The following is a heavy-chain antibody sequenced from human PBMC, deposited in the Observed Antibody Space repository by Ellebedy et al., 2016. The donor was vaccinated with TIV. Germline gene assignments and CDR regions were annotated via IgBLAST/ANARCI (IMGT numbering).Heavy chain of an antibody. V-gene: IGHV3-23*01. CDR3: GTVATTFDY. CDR2: ISDTGGST. D-gene: IGHD5-24*01. CDR1: GFTVSSHY. J-gene: IGHJ4*02. Sequence: GESLKISCAASGFTVSSHYMSWVRQAPGKGLEWVSAISDTGGSTYYADSVKGRFTISRDNSKNTLYLQMNSLRAEDTAVYFCGTVATTFDYWGQGTLVTVSS.